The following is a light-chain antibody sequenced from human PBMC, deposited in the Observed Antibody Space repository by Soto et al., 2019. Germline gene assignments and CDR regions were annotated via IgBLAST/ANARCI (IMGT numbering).Light chain of an antibody. J-gene: IGLJ2*01. Sequence: QSLLTQPPSVSAAPGQKVTISCSGGSSNIGNNFVSWYQQLPGTAPKLLIYDNNKRPSGIPDRFSGSKSGTSATLGITGLQSGDEADYYCATWESSLSIGVFGGGTKVTVL. V-gene: IGLV1-51*01. CDR1: SSNIGNNF. CDR2: DNN. CDR3: ATWESSLSIGV.